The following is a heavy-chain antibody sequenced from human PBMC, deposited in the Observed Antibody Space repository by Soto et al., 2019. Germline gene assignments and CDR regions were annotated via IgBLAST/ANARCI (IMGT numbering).Heavy chain of an antibody. Sequence: EVQLLESGGGLVQPGGSLRLSCAASGFTFSSYAMSWVRQAPGKGLEWVSAISGSGGSTYYADSVKGRFTISRDNSKNTLYLQINSLRAEDTAVYYCAKDYLGGVATSTSSNWGQGTLVTVSS. J-gene: IGHJ4*02. CDR2: ISGSGGST. CDR1: GFTFSSYA. V-gene: IGHV3-23*01. CDR3: AKDYLGGVATSTSSN. D-gene: IGHD5-12*01.